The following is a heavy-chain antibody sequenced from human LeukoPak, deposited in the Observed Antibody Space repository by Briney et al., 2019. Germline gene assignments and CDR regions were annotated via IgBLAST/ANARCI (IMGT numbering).Heavy chain of an antibody. J-gene: IGHJ6*03. CDR1: GGSFSGYS. D-gene: IGHD5-18*01. V-gene: IGHV4-34*01. CDR3: ARVRLPPYYYYYYYMDL. CDR2: FNHSGST. Sequence: SSETLSLNCAVYGGSFSGYSWTWIRQPPGKGLEWIGEFNHSGSTNYNPSLKSRVTISVHTSKNQISLKLTSVTAAVTAVYYCARVRLPPYYYYYYYMDLWGKGTAVTVSS.